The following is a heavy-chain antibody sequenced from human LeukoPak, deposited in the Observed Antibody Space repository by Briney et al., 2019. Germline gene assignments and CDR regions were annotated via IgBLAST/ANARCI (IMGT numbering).Heavy chain of an antibody. D-gene: IGHD1-26*01. CDR2: ISSSGSTI. Sequence: GGSLRLSCAASGFTFSSYEMNWVRQAPGKGLEWVSYISSSGSTIYYADSVKGRFTISRDNAKYSLYLQMNSLRAEDTAVYYCARDGEWELPGIDYWGQGTLVTVSS. CDR3: ARDGEWELPGIDY. J-gene: IGHJ4*02. CDR1: GFTFSSYE. V-gene: IGHV3-48*03.